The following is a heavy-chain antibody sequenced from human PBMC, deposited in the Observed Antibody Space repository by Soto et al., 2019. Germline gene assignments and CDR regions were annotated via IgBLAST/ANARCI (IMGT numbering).Heavy chain of an antibody. J-gene: IGHJ6*02. CDR2: ISYDGSNK. CDR3: ARVGSSSGWSLHGMDV. V-gene: IGHV3-30-3*01. Sequence: GGSLSLSCAASGFTFSSYAMHWVRQAPGKGLEWVAVISYDGSNKYYADSVKGRFTISRGNSKNTLYLQMNSLRAEDTAVYYCARVGSSSGWSLHGMDVWGQGTTVTVSS. D-gene: IGHD6-19*01. CDR1: GFTFSSYA.